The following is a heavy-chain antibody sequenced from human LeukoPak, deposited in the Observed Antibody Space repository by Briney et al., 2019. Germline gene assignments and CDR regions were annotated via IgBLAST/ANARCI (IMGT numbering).Heavy chain of an antibody. CDR3: ANGLAASGNFLLRDYYYFIDV. V-gene: IGHV3-23*01. CDR1: GFTFNNYA. CDR2: INGNGAAT. Sequence: GSLRLSFVAFGFTFNNYAMHWVRQAPGKGLEWVSTINGNGAATYYADSFKGRFLISRDDSKSTVYLRMNKLRVEDSGLYYCANGLAASGNFLLRDYYYFIDVWGKGTTVIVS. D-gene: IGHD1-26*01. J-gene: IGHJ6*03.